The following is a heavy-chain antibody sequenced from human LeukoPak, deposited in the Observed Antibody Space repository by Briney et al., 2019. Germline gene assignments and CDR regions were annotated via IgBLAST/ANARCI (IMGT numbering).Heavy chain of an antibody. CDR2: ISAYNGNT. J-gene: IGHJ6*03. CDR1: GYTFTSYG. D-gene: IGHD2-21*01. Sequence: ASVKVSCRASGYTFTSYGISWVRQAPGQGLEWMGWISAYNGNTNYAQKLQGRVTMTTDTSTSTAYMELRSLRSDVTAVYYCASSGWAYCGGDCSGSNYYYYYMDVWGTGTTVTVSS. V-gene: IGHV1-18*01. CDR3: ASSGWAYCGGDCSGSNYYYYYMDV.